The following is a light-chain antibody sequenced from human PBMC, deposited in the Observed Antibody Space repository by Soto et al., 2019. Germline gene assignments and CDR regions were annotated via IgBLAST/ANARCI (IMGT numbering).Light chain of an antibody. J-gene: IGKJ1*01. CDR3: LQDYNFPWT. CDR2: AAS. V-gene: IGKV1-6*01. Sequence: IQVTQSPSSMSASVGDIVTIPCRASQDISNYLAWFQQKPGKDPKLLIYAASSLQSGVPSRFSFSGSGTDFTLTISSLQPEDVATYYCLQDYNFPWTFFQRTKVDI. CDR1: QDISNY.